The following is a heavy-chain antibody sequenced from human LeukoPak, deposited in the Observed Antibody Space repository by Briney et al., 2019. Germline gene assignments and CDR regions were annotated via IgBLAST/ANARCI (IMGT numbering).Heavy chain of an antibody. Sequence: SETLSLTCTVSGGSISSYYWSWIRQPAGKGLEWIGRFYTNGRTNYNPSLKSRVTMSVDTSKNQFSLKLSPVTAADTAVYYCANSGGYYWYFDLWGRGTLVTVSS. CDR1: GGSISSYY. J-gene: IGHJ2*01. D-gene: IGHD3-16*01. CDR3: ANSGGYYWYFDL. V-gene: IGHV4-4*07. CDR2: FYTNGRT.